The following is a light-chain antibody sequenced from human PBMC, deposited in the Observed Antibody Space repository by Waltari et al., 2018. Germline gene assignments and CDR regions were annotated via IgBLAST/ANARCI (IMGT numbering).Light chain of an antibody. CDR3: QQYNRWPPIT. V-gene: IGKV3-15*01. CDR1: QSVSSN. Sequence: EIVMTQSPATLSVSPGETATLSCRASQSVSSNVAWYQKKPGQAPRLLIYDASTRATSIPARFRGRGSGTEFTLTISSLQSEDFAVYYCQQYNRWPPITFGQGTRLEIK. J-gene: IGKJ5*01. CDR2: DAS.